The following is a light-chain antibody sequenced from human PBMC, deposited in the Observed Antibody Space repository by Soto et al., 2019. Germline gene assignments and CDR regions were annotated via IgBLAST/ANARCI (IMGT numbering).Light chain of an antibody. CDR2: AAS. Sequence: DIVLTQSPSSLSASVGDRVTITCRASQGISSYLGWYQQKPGKVPKLLIYAASTLQSGVPSRFRGSRSGTDFTLTISSLQPEDVATYYCQIYNSSSLAFGRGTKVEIK. CDR3: QIYNSSSLA. CDR1: QGISSY. V-gene: IGKV1-27*01. J-gene: IGKJ1*01.